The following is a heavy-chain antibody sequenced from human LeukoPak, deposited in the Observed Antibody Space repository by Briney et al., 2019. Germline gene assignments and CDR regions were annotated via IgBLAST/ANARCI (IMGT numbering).Heavy chain of an antibody. Sequence: GGSLRLSCTASGFTFNRDWTAWVRQAPGKGLEWVANIKEDGSEKNYVDSVKGRFTISRDNAENSVYLQMNDLRAEDTGVYYCASSPAMGATQQFDYWGQGTLVTVSS. CDR2: IKEDGSEK. CDR1: GFTFNRDW. V-gene: IGHV3-7*01. D-gene: IGHD1-26*01. CDR3: ASSPAMGATQQFDY. J-gene: IGHJ4*02.